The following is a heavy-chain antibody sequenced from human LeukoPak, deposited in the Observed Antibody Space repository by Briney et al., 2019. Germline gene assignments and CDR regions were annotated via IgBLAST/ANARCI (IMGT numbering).Heavy chain of an antibody. V-gene: IGHV3-66*01. J-gene: IGHJ3*02. D-gene: IGHD5-24*01. CDR3: ASRRDGYIPDAFDI. CDR1: GFIVSSNY. CDR2: IYSGGST. Sequence: PGGSLRLSCAASGFIVSSNYMSWVRQAPGKGLEWVSVIYSGGSTYYADSVKGRFTISRDNSKNTLYLQMNSLRAEDTAVYYCASRRDGYIPDAFDIWGQGTMVTVSS.